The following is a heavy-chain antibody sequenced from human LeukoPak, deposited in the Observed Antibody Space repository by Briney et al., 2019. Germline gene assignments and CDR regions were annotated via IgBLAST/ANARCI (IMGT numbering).Heavy chain of an antibody. Sequence: ASVKVSCKASGYTFTSYAMNWVRQAPGQGLEWMGWINTDTGNPTYAQGFTGRFVFSLDTSVSTAYLQISSLKAEDTAVYYCARRGGDYYYYYMDVWGKGTTVTVSS. CDR3: ARRGGDYYYYYMDV. D-gene: IGHD3-16*01. CDR2: INTDTGNP. V-gene: IGHV7-4-1*02. CDR1: GYTFTSYA. J-gene: IGHJ6*03.